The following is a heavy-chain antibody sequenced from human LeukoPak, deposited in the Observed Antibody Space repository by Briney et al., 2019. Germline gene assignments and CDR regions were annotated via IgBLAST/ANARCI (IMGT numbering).Heavy chain of an antibody. Sequence: ASLKVSCKASGYTLTANSIHWVRQAPGQGLEWVGWINPTNGATYYAQKFQGRVTMTRDTSINTAYMELRSLRYDDTAIYFCASVWGAIEYFTSISCYRFDCWGQGTLVTVS. CDR1: GYTLTANS. J-gene: IGHJ4*02. V-gene: IGHV1-2*02. CDR3: ASVWGAIEYFTSISCYRFDC. CDR2: INPTNGAT. D-gene: IGHD3-16*01.